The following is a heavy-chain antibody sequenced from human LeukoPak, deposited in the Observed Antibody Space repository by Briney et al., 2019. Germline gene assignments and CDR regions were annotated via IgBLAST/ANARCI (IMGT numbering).Heavy chain of an antibody. CDR1: GYTLTSYD. CDR3: ARGGDIAVVPAAMVGP. J-gene: IGHJ5*02. Sequence: ASVKVSCKASGYTLTSYDINWVRQATGQGLEWMGWMNTNSGNTGHAQKFQGRLTMTRDTSTNTAYMELSSLRSEDTAVYYCARGGDIAVVPAAMVGPWGQGTLVTVSS. CDR2: MNTNSGNT. D-gene: IGHD2-2*01. V-gene: IGHV1-8*01.